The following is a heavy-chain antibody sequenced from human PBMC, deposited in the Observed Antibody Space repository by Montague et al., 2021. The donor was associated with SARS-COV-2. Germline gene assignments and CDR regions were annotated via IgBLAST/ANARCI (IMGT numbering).Heavy chain of an antibody. CDR3: ARVKWELSVGNVFDT. CDR1: GGSLASYY. V-gene: IGHV4-59*08. CDR2: IHYSGST. Sequence: SETLSLTCSVSGGSLASYYWTWVRQPPGKGLEWIAHIHYSGSTNYNPSLKSRVSMSVDTSKNQFSLKLSPVTAADTAMYYCARVKWELSVGNVFDTWGQGTMVTVSS. D-gene: IGHD1-26*01. J-gene: IGHJ3*02.